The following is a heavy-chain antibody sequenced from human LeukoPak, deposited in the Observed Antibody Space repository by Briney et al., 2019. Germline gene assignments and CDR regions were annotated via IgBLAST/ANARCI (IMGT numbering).Heavy chain of an antibody. V-gene: IGHV4-38-2*02. CDR3: ARDHSSSSEDY. CDR2: IYHSGST. D-gene: IGHD6-13*01. J-gene: IGHJ4*02. Sequence: WETLSLTCTVSGYSISSGYYWGWIRQPPGKGLEWIGSIYHSGSTYYNPSLKSRVTISVDTSKNQFSLKLSSVTAADTAVYYCARDHSSSSEDYWGQGTLVTVSS. CDR1: GYSISSGYY.